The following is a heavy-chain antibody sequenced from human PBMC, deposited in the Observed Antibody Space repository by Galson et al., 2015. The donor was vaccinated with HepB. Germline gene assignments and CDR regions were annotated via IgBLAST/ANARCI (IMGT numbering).Heavy chain of an antibody. CDR3: ARDWEVAATVYYYYYGMDV. J-gene: IGHJ6*02. V-gene: IGHV3-7*01. CDR1: GFTFSNFW. CDR2: INGGGTLK. D-gene: IGHD2-15*01. Sequence: SLRLSCAASGFTFSNFWMSWVRQAPGKGLEWLANINGGGTLKYYVDSVKGRFTISRDNAKNSLYLQMSSLRAEDTALYYCARDWEVAATVYYYYYGMDVWGQGTTVTVSS.